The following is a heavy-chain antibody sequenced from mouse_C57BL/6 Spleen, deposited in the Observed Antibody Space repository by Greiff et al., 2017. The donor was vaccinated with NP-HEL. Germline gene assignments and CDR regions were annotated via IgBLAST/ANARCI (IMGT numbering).Heavy chain of an antibody. CDR1: GYSITSGYY. D-gene: IGHD3-1*01. V-gene: IGHV3-6*01. J-gene: IGHJ3*01. Sequence: EVQVVESGPGLVKPSQSLSLTCSVTGYSITSGYYWNWIRQFPGNKLEWMGYISYDGSNNYNPSLKNRISITRDTSKNQFFLKLNSVTTEDTATYYCARDRAWFAYWGQGTLVTVST. CDR3: ARDRAWFAY. CDR2: ISYDGSN.